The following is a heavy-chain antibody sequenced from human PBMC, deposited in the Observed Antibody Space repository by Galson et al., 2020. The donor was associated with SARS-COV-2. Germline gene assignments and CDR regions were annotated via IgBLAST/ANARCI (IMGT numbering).Heavy chain of an antibody. J-gene: IGHJ6*02. CDR1: GFTFDDYT. Sequence: GGSLRLSCAASGFTFDDYTMHWVRQAPGKGLERVSLITWDGGSTFYADSVRGRFTVSRDNSKNALYLQMNSLRTEDTALYYCAKDWPTGSAVGMDVWGQGTTVTV. CDR2: ITWDGGST. V-gene: IGHV3-43*01. CDR3: AKDWPTGSAVGMDV. D-gene: IGHD1-26*01.